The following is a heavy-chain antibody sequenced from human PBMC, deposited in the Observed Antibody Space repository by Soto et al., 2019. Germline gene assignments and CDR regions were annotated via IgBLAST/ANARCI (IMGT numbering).Heavy chain of an antibody. V-gene: IGHV4-30-4*01. J-gene: IGHJ5*02. CDR2: IYSSGST. Sequence: SETLSLTCTVSGGSINSADYYWNWIRQPPGKGLEWIGYIYSSGSTYYNPSLKSRFIISIDTSKNQFSLKVNSVTAADTAMYFCARAPYSSSSVLWFDPWGQGTQVTAPQ. CDR3: ARAPYSSSSVLWFDP. D-gene: IGHD6-6*01. CDR1: GGSINSADYY.